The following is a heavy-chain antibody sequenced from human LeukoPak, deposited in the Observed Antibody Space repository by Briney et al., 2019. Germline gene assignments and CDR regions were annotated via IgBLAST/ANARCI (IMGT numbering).Heavy chain of an antibody. V-gene: IGHV3-66*02. D-gene: IGHD3-16*01. CDR3: AREATGGSYDY. Sequence: GGSLRLSCAASGFTVSSNYMSWVRQAPGKGLEWVSVIYSGGSTYYADSVKGRFTISRDNSKNTLYLQMNSLRAEDTAVYYCAREATGGSYDYWGQGTLVTVSS. CDR1: GFTVSSNY. CDR2: IYSGGST. J-gene: IGHJ4*02.